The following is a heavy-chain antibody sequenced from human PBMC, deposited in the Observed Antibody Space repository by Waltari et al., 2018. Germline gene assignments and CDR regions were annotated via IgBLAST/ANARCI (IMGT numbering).Heavy chain of an antibody. J-gene: IGHJ3*02. CDR3: AKDRGGSYWDAFDI. CDR2: ISGSGGST. Sequence: EVQLLESGGGLVQPGGSLRLSCAASGFPFSSSSLSWVRQCPGKGLEWVSAISGSGGSTYYADSVKGRFTISRDNSKNTLYLQMNSLRAEDTAVYYCAKDRGGSYWDAFDIWGQGTMVTVSS. V-gene: IGHV3-23*01. D-gene: IGHD1-26*01. CDR1: GFPFSSSS.